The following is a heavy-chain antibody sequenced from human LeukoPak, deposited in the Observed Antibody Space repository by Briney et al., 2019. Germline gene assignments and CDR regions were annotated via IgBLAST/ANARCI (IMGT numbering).Heavy chain of an antibody. CDR2: IHSSGRI. CDR3: ARDFSGSSGGY. V-gene: IGHV4-59*01. CDR1: GGSSSHYY. J-gene: IGHJ4*02. D-gene: IGHD3-10*01. Sequence: SETLSLTCTVSGGSSSHYYWSWIRQPPGKGLEWIGYIHSSGRIIYSPSLKSRVAISADTSKNMFSLNLSSVTAADTAVYYCARDFSGSSGGYWGQGTLVTVSS.